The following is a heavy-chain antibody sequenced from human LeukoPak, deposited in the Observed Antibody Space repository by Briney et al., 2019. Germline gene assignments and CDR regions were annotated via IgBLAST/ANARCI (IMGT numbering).Heavy chain of an antibody. Sequence: SETLSLTCTVSGGSISSHYWSWIRQPPGKGLEWIGYIYYSGSTNYNPSLKSRGTISVDTSKNQFSLKLSSVTAADTAVYYCARGGKLDFDYWGQGTLVTVSS. V-gene: IGHV4-59*11. CDR2: IYYSGST. D-gene: IGHD1-1*01. CDR3: ARGGKLDFDY. CDR1: GGSISSHY. J-gene: IGHJ4*02.